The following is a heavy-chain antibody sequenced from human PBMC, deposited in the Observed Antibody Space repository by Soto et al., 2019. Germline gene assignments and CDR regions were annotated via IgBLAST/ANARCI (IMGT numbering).Heavy chain of an antibody. CDR3: ARDRLRGYDNSGLYS. CDR2: INPANGNR. Sequence: QVQLVQSGSQLRKPGTSVKVLCEASGYSFQYYGIHWVRQAPGQGLQWMGWINPANGNRNYAQKFEDRITMTMDTSNNSMSLEVRRLTFDDTAIYYCARDRLRGYDNSGLYSWGQGTLVTVSS. D-gene: IGHD3-22*01. V-gene: IGHV1-18*04. J-gene: IGHJ4*02. CDR1: GYSFQYYG.